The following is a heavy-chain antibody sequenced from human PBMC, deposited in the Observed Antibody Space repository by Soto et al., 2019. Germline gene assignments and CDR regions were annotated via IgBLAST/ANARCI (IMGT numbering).Heavy chain of an antibody. CDR2: IYYSGVT. J-gene: IGHJ5*02. D-gene: IGHD3-22*01. Sequence: SETLSLTCTVSGGSFSSYYWSWIRQPPGKGLEWIGFIYYSGVTNYNPSLKSRVTILADTSKNQFSLKLKSVTATDTAVYYCARDLLGYYYDSSGFYNSFDPWGQGTLVTVSS. CDR3: ARDLLGYYYDSSGFYNSFDP. V-gene: IGHV4-59*01. CDR1: GGSFSSYY.